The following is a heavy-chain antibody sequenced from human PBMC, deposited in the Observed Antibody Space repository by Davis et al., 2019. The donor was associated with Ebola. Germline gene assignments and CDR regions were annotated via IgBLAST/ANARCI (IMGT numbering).Heavy chain of an antibody. V-gene: IGHV1-58*01. CDR3: ARARRAGKLEEWRYFDP. CDR1: GFTFTSSA. Sequence: SVKVSCKASGFTFTSSAVQWVRQARGQRLEWIGWIVVGSGNTNYAQKFQERVTITRDMSTSTAYMELSSLRSEDTAVYYCARARRAGKLEEWRYFDPWGQGTLVTVSS. D-gene: IGHD1-1*01. CDR2: IVVGSGNT. J-gene: IGHJ5*02.